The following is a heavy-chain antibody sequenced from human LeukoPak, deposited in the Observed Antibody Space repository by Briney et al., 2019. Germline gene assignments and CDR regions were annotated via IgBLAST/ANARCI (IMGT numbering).Heavy chain of an antibody. V-gene: IGHV4-34*01. CDR2: INHSGST. Sequence: PSETLSLACAVYGGSFSGYYWSWIRQPPGKGLEWIGEINHSGSTNYNPSLKSRVTISVDTSKNQFSLKLSSVTAADTAVYYCARGPRYFDWLLYSSDAFDIWGQGTMATVSS. CDR3: ARGPRYFDWLLYSSDAFDI. CDR1: GGSFSGYY. J-gene: IGHJ3*02. D-gene: IGHD3-9*01.